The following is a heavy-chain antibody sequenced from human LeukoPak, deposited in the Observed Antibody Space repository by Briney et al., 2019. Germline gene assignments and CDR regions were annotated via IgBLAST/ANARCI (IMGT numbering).Heavy chain of an antibody. Sequence: PGGSLRLSCAASRFTFQTHAMNWLRQAPGKGLEWVSAISGSGGTTFYADSVKGRFTISRDNARNSLYLQMNSLRADDTAVYYCTRGSFGNYDYWGQGTLVTVSS. CDR1: RFTFQTHA. V-gene: IGHV3-23*01. CDR3: TRGSFGNYDY. CDR2: ISGSGGTT. J-gene: IGHJ4*02. D-gene: IGHD4-11*01.